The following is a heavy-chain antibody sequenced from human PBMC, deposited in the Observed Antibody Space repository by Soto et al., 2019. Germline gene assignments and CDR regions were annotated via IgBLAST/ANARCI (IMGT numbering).Heavy chain of an antibody. D-gene: IGHD2-21*01. V-gene: IGHV3-7*01. Sequence: GGSLRLSCAASGFTFGNYWMSWVRQAPGKGPEWVANIKQDGSERNYVDSVKGRFTISRDNAENSLYLQMNSLRVENTGVYYCASARHIGPWGQGTLVTVSS. CDR2: IKQDGSER. CDR1: GFTFGNYW. CDR3: ASARHIGP. J-gene: IGHJ5*02.